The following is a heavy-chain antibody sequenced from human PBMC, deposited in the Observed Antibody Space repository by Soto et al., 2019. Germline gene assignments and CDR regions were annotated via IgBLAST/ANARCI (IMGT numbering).Heavy chain of an antibody. V-gene: IGHV3-11*05. CDR3: ARDNGGTFDY. CDR1: GFTFSDYY. J-gene: IGHJ4*02. CDR2: ISISSST. D-gene: IGHD2-8*01. Sequence: QVQLVESGGGLVKPGGSLRLSCAASGFTFSDYYMAWIRQAPGKGLEWVSYISISSSTNSADSVKGRFTISRDNAKNSLYLQMNSLRAEDADVYYCARDNGGTFDYWGQGTLVTVSS.